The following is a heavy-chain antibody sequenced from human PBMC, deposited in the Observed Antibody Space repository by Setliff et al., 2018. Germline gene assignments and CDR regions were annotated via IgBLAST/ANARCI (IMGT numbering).Heavy chain of an antibody. CDR3: ASCGSSGYYDHDAFDI. D-gene: IGHD3-22*01. CDR1: GGTFSSYA. Sequence: GASVKVSCKASGGTFSSYAISWVRQAPGQGLEWMGGIIPIFGTANYAQKFQDRVTITRDRSMSTAYMELSSLGSEDTAMYYCASCGSSGYYDHDAFDIWGQGTMVTVSS. J-gene: IGHJ3*02. CDR2: IIPIFGTA. V-gene: IGHV1-69*05.